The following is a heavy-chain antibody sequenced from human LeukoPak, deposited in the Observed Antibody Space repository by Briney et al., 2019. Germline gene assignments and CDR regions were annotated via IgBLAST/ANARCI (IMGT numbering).Heavy chain of an antibody. J-gene: IGHJ5*02. Sequence: ASVTVSCKASGYTFTGYYMHWVRQAPGQGLEWMGWINPNSGGTNYAQKFQGRVTMTRDTSISTAYMELSRLRSDDTAVYYCAVEMATIVDWFDPWGQGTLVTVSS. CDR1: GYTFTGYY. CDR2: INPNSGGT. D-gene: IGHD5-24*01. V-gene: IGHV1-2*02. CDR3: AVEMATIVDWFDP.